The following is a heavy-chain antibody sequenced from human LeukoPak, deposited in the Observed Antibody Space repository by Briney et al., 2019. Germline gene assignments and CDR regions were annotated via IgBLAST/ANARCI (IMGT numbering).Heavy chain of an antibody. Sequence: PGGSLRLSCAASGFTFSDTWMHWVRQAPGEGLVWVSRIRSDGSDTRYAESVKGRFTISRDDSKNTLYLQMNSLKTEDTAVYYCTTVQTGYSSGRRADYWGQGTLVTVSS. J-gene: IGHJ4*02. CDR1: GFTFSDTW. D-gene: IGHD6-19*01. V-gene: IGHV3-74*01. CDR3: TTVQTGYSSGRRADY. CDR2: IRSDGSDT.